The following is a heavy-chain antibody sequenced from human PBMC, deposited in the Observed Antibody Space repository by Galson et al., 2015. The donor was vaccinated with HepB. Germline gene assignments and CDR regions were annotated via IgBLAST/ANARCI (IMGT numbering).Heavy chain of an antibody. V-gene: IGHV4-30-4*01. CDR2: IYYSGST. J-gene: IGHJ5*02. CDR3: ARGLPRSSLPYYDSNWFDP. CDR1: GGSISSGDYY. D-gene: IGHD3-22*01. Sequence: TLSLTCTVSGGSISSGDYYWSWIRQPPGKGLEWIGYIYYSGSTYYNPSLKSRVTISVDTSKNQFSLKLSSVTAADTAVYYCARGLPRSSLPYYDSNWFDPWGQGTLVTVSS.